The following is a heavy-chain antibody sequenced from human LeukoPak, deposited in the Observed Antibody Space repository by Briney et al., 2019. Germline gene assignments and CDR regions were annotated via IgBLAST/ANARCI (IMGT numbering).Heavy chain of an antibody. Sequence: GGSLRLSCAASGFTFSSYSMNWVRQAPGKGLEWVSYISSSSRTIYYADSVKGRFTISRDNSKNTLYLQMNSLRAEDTAVYYCAKGRAVAVTAVSDYWGQGTLDTVSS. J-gene: IGHJ4*02. D-gene: IGHD6-19*01. CDR1: GFTFSSYS. CDR3: AKGRAVAVTAVSDY. CDR2: ISSSSRTI. V-gene: IGHV3-48*01.